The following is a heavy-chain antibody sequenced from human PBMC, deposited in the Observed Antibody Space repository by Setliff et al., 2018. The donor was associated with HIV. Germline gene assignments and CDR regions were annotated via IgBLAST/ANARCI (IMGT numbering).Heavy chain of an antibody. CDR1: GFTFTNYA. Sequence: GGSLRLSCAVSGFTFTNYAMSWVRQAPGKGLQWVSTISGSGGNTNYADSVKGRFTVSRDNSKNTLYLQMNSLRPEDTALYYCARETPNSGWYRKEGYYFDYWGQGTLVTVS. CDR3: ARETPNSGWYRKEGYYFDY. V-gene: IGHV3-23*01. D-gene: IGHD6-19*01. J-gene: IGHJ4*02. CDR2: ISGSGGNT.